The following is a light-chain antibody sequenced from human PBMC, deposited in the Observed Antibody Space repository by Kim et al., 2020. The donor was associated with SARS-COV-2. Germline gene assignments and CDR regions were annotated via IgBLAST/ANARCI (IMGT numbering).Light chain of an antibody. CDR3: TSYTISSTRV. CDR2: DVS. Sequence: QSALTQPASVSGSPGQSITISCTGTSSDVGNYNSVSWYQQHPGKAPKLMIYDVSNRPSGVSNRFSGSKSGNTASLTISGLQAEDEADYFCTSYTISSTRVFGGGTQLTVL. V-gene: IGLV2-14*03. J-gene: IGLJ3*02. CDR1: SSDVGNYNS.